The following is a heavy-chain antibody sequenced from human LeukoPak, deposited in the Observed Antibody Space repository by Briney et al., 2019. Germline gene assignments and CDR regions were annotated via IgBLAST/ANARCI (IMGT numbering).Heavy chain of an antibody. CDR3: AWQFSHSGYDRKFDY. Sequence: SQTLSLTCTVSGGSISSGDYYWSWIRQPPGKGLEWIGYLYYSGSTYYNPSLKSRVTISVDTSKNQFSLKLSSVTAADTAVYYCAWQFSHSGYDRKFDYWRQGTLVTLSS. D-gene: IGHD5-12*01. CDR1: GGSISSGDYY. CDR2: LYYSGST. V-gene: IGHV4-30-4*08. J-gene: IGHJ4*02.